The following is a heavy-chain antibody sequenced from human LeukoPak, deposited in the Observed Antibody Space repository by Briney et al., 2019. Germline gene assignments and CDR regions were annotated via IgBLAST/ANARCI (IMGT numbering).Heavy chain of an antibody. CDR2: INHSGST. CDR3: ARGQGIADA. D-gene: IGHD6-13*01. V-gene: IGHV4-34*01. Sequence: SETLALTCAVYGGSFSGYYWSWIRQPPGKGLEWIGEINHSGSTNYNPSLKSRVTISVDTSKNQFSLKLSSVTAADTAVYYCARGQGIADAWGKGTTVTVSS. J-gene: IGHJ6*04. CDR1: GGSFSGYY.